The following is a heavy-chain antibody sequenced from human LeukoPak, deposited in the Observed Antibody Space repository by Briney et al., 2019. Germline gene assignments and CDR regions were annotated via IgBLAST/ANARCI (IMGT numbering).Heavy chain of an antibody. CDR2: ISSSSSTI. Sequence: GGSLRLSCGASGFAFSSYTMNWIRQAPGKGLEWISYISSSSSTIYYADSVKGRFSISRDNAKNTLYLHMSSLRAEDTAVYYCARDKVVGPTICDYWGQGALVTVSS. D-gene: IGHD1-26*01. CDR3: ARDKVVGPTICDY. J-gene: IGHJ4*02. CDR1: GFAFSSYT. V-gene: IGHV3-48*01.